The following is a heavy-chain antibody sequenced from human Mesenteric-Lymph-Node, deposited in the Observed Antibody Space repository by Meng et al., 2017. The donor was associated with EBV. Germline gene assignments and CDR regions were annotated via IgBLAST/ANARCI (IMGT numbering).Heavy chain of an antibody. J-gene: IGHJ4*02. Sequence: QITLKESGPTLVKPTQTLTLTCTFSGFSLSVTGVGVGWIRPPPGKAPEWLGIIYWDDDQRYSPSLKSRLTITKDTSKNQVVLTMTNMDTVDTATYYCAHRSILRIFDYWGQGTLVTVSS. CDR2: IYWDDDQ. CDR1: GFSLSVTGVG. CDR3: AHRSILRIFDY. D-gene: IGHD2-21*02. V-gene: IGHV2-5*02.